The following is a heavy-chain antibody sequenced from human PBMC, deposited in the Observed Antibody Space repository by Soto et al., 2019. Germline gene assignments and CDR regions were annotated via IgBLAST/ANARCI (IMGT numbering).Heavy chain of an antibody. CDR2: IWSDGLNK. J-gene: IGHJ4*02. CDR1: GFTFSRYG. D-gene: IGHD1-26*01. Sequence: QVQLVESGGGVVQPGRSLRLSCVAAGFTFSRYGIHWVRQAPGKGLEWVAVIWSDGLNKYYADSVKGRFTVSRDNSKNTLYRDMNGLRTDDTAVYYWARDRGMGALYTFDFWGQGTLVTVSS. CDR3: ARDRGMGALYTFDF. V-gene: IGHV3-33*01.